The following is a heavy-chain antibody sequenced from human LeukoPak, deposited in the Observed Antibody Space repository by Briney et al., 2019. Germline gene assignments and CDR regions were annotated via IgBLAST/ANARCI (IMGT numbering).Heavy chain of an antibody. V-gene: IGHV3-15*01. CDR3: TTGGVLRYFDPTYYFDY. CDR2: NKSKTDGGTT. Sequence: GGSLRLPCAASGFTYSNAWMSWLRQAPGKGREWVGRNKSKTDGGTTDYAAPVKGRFTISRDDSKNTLYLQMNSLKTEDTAVYYCTTGGVLRYFDPTYYFDYWGQGTLVTVSS. J-gene: IGHJ4*02. CDR1: GFTYSNAW. D-gene: IGHD3-9*01.